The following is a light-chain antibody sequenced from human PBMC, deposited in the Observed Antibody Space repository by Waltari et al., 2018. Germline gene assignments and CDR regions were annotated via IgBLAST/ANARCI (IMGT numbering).Light chain of an antibody. V-gene: IGLV3-1*01. CDR3: QAWDSNTAWV. Sequence: SYELTQSPSVSVSPGQQASITCSGAKVGTKNSSSYQVKPGQSPVLVIYQDTKRPTGIPERFSGSNSGNTATLTVSGTQAMDEADYFCQAWDSNTAWVFGGGTKLTVL. CDR2: QDT. J-gene: IGLJ3*02. CDR1: KVGTKN.